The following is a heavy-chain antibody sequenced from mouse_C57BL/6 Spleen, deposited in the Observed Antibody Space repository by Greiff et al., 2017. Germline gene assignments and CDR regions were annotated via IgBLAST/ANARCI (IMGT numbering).Heavy chain of an antibody. D-gene: IGHD1-1*01. CDR2: ISSGSSTI. CDR1: GFTFSDYG. Sequence: EVNVVESGGGLVKPGGSLKLSCAASGFTFSDYGMHWVRQAPEKGLEWVAYISSGSSTIYYADTVKGRFTISRDNAKNTLFLQMTSLRSEDTAMYYCARLRSYYFDYWGQGTTLTVSS. J-gene: IGHJ2*01. CDR3: ARLRSYYFDY. V-gene: IGHV5-17*01.